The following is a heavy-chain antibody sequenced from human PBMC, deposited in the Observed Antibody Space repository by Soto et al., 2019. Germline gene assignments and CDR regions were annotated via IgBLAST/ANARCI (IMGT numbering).Heavy chain of an antibody. D-gene: IGHD1-26*01. CDR2: IIPIFGTA. Sequence: SVKVSCKASGGAFSSYAISWVRQAPGQGLEWMGGIIPIFGTANYAQKFQGRVTITADKSTSTAYMELSSLRSEDTAVYYCARERWEWELLLGFYYWGQVPLVTVSS. CDR3: ARERWEWELLLGFYY. J-gene: IGHJ4*02. V-gene: IGHV1-69*06. CDR1: GGAFSSYA.